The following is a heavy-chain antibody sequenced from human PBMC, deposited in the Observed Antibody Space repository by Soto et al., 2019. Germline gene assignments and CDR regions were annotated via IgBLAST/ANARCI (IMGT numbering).Heavy chain of an antibody. J-gene: IGHJ6*02. D-gene: IGHD3-16*01. CDR3: AKFGAGRRPYYFYGMDV. V-gene: IGHV3-23*01. Sequence: GGSLRLSCAASGFTFSSYAMSWVRQAPGKGLEWVSVISGSGGTTYYADSVKGRFTISRDNSKNTLYLQMDGLRAEDTAVYYCAKFGAGRRPYYFYGMDVWGQGTTVTVSS. CDR1: GFTFSSYA. CDR2: ISGSGGTT.